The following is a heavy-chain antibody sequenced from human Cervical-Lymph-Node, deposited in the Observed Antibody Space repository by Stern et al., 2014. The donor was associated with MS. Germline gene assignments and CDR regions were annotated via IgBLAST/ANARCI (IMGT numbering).Heavy chain of an antibody. J-gene: IGHJ5*02. D-gene: IGHD1-7*01. V-gene: IGHV3-7*01. CDR2: IKTDRSEK. CDR1: GFPFSNYW. Sequence: EVQLVESGGGLVQPGESLRLSCAVSGFPFSNYWMTWVRQAPGKGLGWVASIKTDRSEKTYVASVKGRFTISRDNAKSSLYLQMNSLRAEDTAVYYCARAVRELGTWGQGTLVTVSS. CDR3: ARAVRELGT.